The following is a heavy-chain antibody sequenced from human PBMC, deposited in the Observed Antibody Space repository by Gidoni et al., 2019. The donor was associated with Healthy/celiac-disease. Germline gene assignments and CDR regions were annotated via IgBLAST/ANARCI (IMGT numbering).Heavy chain of an antibody. CDR3: AREIPLHGRIAVAVTGGFDF. J-gene: IGHJ4*01. Sequence: QVQLVESGGGVVQPGRSLRRSCAACGFTLSRYGMHWVRPAQGKAMEWVAVIWYDGSNKYYADSVKGRFTISRDNSKNTLYLQMTSLRAEDTAVYYCAREIPLHGRIAVAVTGGFDFWGHGTLVTVSS. D-gene: IGHD6-19*01. CDR2: IWYDGSNK. V-gene: IGHV3-33*01. CDR1: GFTLSRYG.